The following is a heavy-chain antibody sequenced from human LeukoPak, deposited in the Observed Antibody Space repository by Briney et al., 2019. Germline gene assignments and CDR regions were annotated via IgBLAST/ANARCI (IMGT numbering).Heavy chain of an antibody. CDR1: GGSISSTTYY. CDR3: ARHKVVPAAMSYWNWFDP. J-gene: IGHJ5*02. Sequence: SETLSLTCTVSGGSISSTTYYWGWIRQPPGKGLEWIGSIYYSGSTYYSPSLKSRVTISVNTSKKQFSLKLSSVAAADTAVYYCARHKVVPAAMSYWNWFDPWGQGTLVTVSS. D-gene: IGHD2-2*01. CDR2: IYYSGST. V-gene: IGHV4-39*01.